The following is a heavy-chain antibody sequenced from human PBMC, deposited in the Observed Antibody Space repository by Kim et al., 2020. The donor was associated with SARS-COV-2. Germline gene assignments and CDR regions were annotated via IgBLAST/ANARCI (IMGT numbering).Heavy chain of an antibody. V-gene: IGHV3-11*05. CDR3: ARDGIAVAGTRPYYFDY. Sequence: GKGRFTISRDNAKNSLYRQMNSLRAEDTAVYYCARDGIAVAGTRPYYFDYWGQGTLVTVSS. J-gene: IGHJ4*02. D-gene: IGHD6-19*01.